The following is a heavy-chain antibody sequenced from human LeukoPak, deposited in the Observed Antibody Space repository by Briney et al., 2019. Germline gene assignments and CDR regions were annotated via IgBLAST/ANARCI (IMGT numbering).Heavy chain of an antibody. D-gene: IGHD4-17*01. Sequence: SQTLSLTCTVSGGSISSCDYYWSWIPQPPGKGLEWIGYIYYSESTYYNPSLKSRVTISVDTSKNQFSLKLSSVTAADTAVYYCARVGMTTVTSFDYWGQGTLVTVSS. CDR2: IYYSEST. V-gene: IGHV4-30-4*01. CDR1: GGSISSCDYY. J-gene: IGHJ4*02. CDR3: ARVGMTTVTSFDY.